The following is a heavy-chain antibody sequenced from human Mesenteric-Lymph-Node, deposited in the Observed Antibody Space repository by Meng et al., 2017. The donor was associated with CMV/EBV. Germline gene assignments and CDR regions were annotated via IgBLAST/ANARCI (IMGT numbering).Heavy chain of an antibody. CDR1: GFTFSSYA. CDR3: ARGDPLGTY. J-gene: IGHJ4*02. D-gene: IGHD1/OR15-1a*01. V-gene: IGHV3-30-3*01. CDR2: ISYDGSNK. Sequence: GESLKISCAASGFTFSSYAMHWVRQAPGKGLEWVAVISYDGSNKYYADSVKGRFTISRDNSKNTLYLQMNSLRAEDTAVYYCARGDPLGTYWGQGTLVTVSS.